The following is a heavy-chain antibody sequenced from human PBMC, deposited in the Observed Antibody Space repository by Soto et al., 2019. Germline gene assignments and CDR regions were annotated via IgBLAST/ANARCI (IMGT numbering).Heavy chain of an antibody. CDR3: AKSQFLVDSGYYYGMDV. J-gene: IGHJ6*02. CDR2: ISWDGGST. D-gene: IGHD3-3*01. Sequence: GGSLRLSCAASGFTFDDYTMHWVRQAPGKGLEWVSLISWDGGSTYYADSVKGRFTISRDNSKNSLYLQMNSLRTEDTALYYCAKSQFLVDSGYYYGMDVWGQGTTVTVSS. CDR1: GFTFDDYT. V-gene: IGHV3-43*01.